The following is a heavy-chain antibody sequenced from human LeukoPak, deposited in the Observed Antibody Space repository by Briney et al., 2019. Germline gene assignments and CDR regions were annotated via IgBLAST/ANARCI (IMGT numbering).Heavy chain of an antibody. CDR2: ISYDGSNK. Sequence: PGRSLRLSCAASGFTFSSYAMHWVRQAPGKGLEWVAVISYDGSNKYYADSVKGRFTISRDNSKNTLYLQMNGLRAEDTAVYYCARDGDGYFDYWGQGTLVTVSS. V-gene: IGHV3-30*04. J-gene: IGHJ4*02. D-gene: IGHD5-24*01. CDR1: GFTFSSYA. CDR3: ARDGDGYFDY.